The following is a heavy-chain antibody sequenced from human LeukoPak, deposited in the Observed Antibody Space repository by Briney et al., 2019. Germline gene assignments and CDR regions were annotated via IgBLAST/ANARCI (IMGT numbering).Heavy chain of an antibody. D-gene: IGHD6-19*01. Sequence: WASVTVSCKVSGYTLTELSMHWVRQAPGKGLEWMGGFDPEDGETIYAQKFQGRVTMTEDTSTDTAYMELSSLRSEDTAVYYCATGVAGRFDYWGQGTLVTVSS. CDR1: GYTLTELS. CDR3: ATGVAGRFDY. J-gene: IGHJ4*02. V-gene: IGHV1-24*01. CDR2: FDPEDGET.